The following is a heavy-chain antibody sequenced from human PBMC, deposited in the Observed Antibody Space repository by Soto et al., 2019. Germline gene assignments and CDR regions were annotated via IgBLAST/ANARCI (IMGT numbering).Heavy chain of an antibody. CDR1: GYIFVNYG. CDR2: ISPYSGNT. D-gene: IGHD3-16*01. Sequence: QVQLVQSGDEVRKPGSSVKVSCKASGYIFVNYGIAWVRQAPGQGLEWMGWISPYSGNTHYASKIQGRLTMXTXTXXSTAYMDLGNLTSDDTAVYYCAMVDNYVTPTPQDVWGQGTTVTVSS. J-gene: IGHJ6*02. V-gene: IGHV1-18*01. CDR3: AMVDNYVTPTPQDV.